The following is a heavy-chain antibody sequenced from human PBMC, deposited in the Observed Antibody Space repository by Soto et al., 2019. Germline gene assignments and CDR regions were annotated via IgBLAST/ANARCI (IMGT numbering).Heavy chain of an antibody. J-gene: IGHJ4*02. CDR3: ATSEPPTGSSSSRLYYFDY. CDR2: ISGSGGST. Sequence: EVQLLESGGGLVQPGGSLRLSCAASGFTFSSYAMSWVRQAPGKGLEWVSAISGSGGSTYYADSVKGRFTISRDNSKNPLYLQMNSLRAEDTAVYYCATSEPPTGSSSSRLYYFDYWGQVTLVTVSS. D-gene: IGHD6-13*01. CDR1: GFTFSSYA. V-gene: IGHV3-23*01.